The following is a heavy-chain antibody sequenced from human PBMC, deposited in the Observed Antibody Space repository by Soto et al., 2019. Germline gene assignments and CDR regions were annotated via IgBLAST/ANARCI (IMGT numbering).Heavy chain of an antibody. D-gene: IGHD1-7*01. CDR1: GFTFSSYA. Sequence: GGSLRLSCAASGFTFSSYAMSWVRQAPGKGLEWVSAISGSGGSTYYADSVKGRFTISRDNSKNTLYLQMNSLRAEDTAVYYCAKDWSRTGITEYMDVWGKGTTVTVSS. V-gene: IGHV3-23*01. CDR2: ISGSGGST. J-gene: IGHJ6*03. CDR3: AKDWSRTGITEYMDV.